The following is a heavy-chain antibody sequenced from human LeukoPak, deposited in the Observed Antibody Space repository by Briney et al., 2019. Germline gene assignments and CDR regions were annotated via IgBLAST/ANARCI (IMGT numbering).Heavy chain of an antibody. CDR2: IYYSEST. CDR3: ARSMVRGTHYFDY. Sequence: SETLSLTCTVSGGSISSYYWSWIRQPPGRGLEWIGYIYYSESTNYNPSLKSRVTISVDTSKNQFSLKLSSVTAADTAVYYCARSMVRGTHYFDYWGQGTLVTVSS. CDR1: GGSISSYY. V-gene: IGHV4-59*01. J-gene: IGHJ4*02. D-gene: IGHD3-10*01.